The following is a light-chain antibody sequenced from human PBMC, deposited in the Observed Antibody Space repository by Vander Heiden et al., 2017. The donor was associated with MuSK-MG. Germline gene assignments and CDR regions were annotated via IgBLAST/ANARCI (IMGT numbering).Light chain of an antibody. CDR1: QSVSSTY. CDR3: QQYSCYPLLT. V-gene: IGKV3-20*01. CDR2: GAS. J-gene: IGKJ4*01. Sequence: DIVLTQSPGTLSLSPGERATLSCRASQSVSSTYLAWYQQKPGQAPRLLIYGASSRATGTPDRFSGRAYGPDFTLTINRREPEDFAVYYCQQYSCYPLLTFGGGTKVEIK.